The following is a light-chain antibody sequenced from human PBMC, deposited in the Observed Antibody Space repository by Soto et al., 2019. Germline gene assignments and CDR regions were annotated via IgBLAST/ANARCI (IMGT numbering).Light chain of an antibody. CDR2: AAS. Sequence: IQMTQYPSTLSASVGDRVTITCRASQGISSYLVWYQQKPGKAPKLLIYAASTLQSGVPSRFSGSGSGTDFTLTISCLQSEDFATYSCQQSYNSPQTFGQGTKVDIK. J-gene: IGKJ1*01. V-gene: IGKV1-8*01. CDR3: QQSYNSPQT. CDR1: QGISSY.